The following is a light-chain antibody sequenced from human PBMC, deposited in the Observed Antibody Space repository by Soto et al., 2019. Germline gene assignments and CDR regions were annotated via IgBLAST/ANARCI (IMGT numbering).Light chain of an antibody. CDR3: SSFTSDRIYV. CDR1: HNDIGTYDY. V-gene: IGLV2-14*03. J-gene: IGLJ1*01. Sequence: QSFLTQPTSVSGSPGQSITISCTGNHNDIGTYDYVSWYQQHPGRAPRLLIYGVTTRPSGISDRFSASKSGLTASLTISGLQPEDEADYYCSSFTSDRIYVFGPGTKVTVL. CDR2: GVT.